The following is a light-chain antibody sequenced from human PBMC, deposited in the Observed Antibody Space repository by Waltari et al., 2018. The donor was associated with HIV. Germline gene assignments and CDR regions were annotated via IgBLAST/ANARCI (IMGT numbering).Light chain of an antibody. J-gene: IGKJ2*01. Sequence: DIQITQSPSSLSASVGDTVTITFRASQSVDVFVNWYQHKPGKAPKLLIFASSSLQSGLPSRFSGSRSGTDFSLTITGLQPEDLATYVCKQSDDTRYTFGQGTKLEIK. V-gene: IGKV1-39*01. CDR1: QSVDVF. CDR2: ASS. CDR3: KQSDDTRYT.